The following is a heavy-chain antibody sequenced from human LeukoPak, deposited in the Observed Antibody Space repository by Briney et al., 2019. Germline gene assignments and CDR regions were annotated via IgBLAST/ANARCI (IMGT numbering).Heavy chain of an antibody. CDR3: GGGDYSWYFDY. CDR1: GGSITSSSYY. Sequence: PSETLSLTCTVSGGSITSSSYYWGWIRQPPGKGLEWIGNIYDSVSTFYNPSLRSRVTISVDTSKNQFSLQLSSVTAADTAVYYCGGGDYSWYFDYWGQGTLVTVSS. J-gene: IGHJ4*02. V-gene: IGHV4-39*07. D-gene: IGHD2-21*01. CDR2: IYDSVST.